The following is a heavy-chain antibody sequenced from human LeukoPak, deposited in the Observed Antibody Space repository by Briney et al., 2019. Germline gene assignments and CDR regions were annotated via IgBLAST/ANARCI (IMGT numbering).Heavy chain of an antibody. CDR3: ARHRAIAGPFDH. J-gene: IGHJ4*02. D-gene: IGHD6-19*01. Sequence: SETLALTCTVSGGSISGCYCSWFRLPPGKGLEWIGQISHSGLTKYNPALKSRLTISVDTSKNQISVNLISVTAADTAFYYCARHRAIAGPFDHWGQGALVTVSP. CDR2: ISHSGLT. V-gene: IGHV4-59*08. CDR1: GGSISGCY.